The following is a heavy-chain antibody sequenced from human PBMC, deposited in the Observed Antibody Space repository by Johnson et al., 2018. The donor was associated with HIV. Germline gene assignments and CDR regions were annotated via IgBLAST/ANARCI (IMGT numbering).Heavy chain of an antibody. D-gene: IGHD3-22*01. Sequence: QVQLVESGGGVVQPGRSLRLSCAVSGFTFSSYAMHWVRQAPGKGLEWVVVISYDGSNKYYADSVKGRFTISRDNSKNMLYLTMEMLRAEDLAVYYCAIPYYYDSGVYQWGQGTMVTVSS. CDR3: AIPYYYDSGVYQ. V-gene: IGHV3-30*14. CDR1: GFTFSSYA. J-gene: IGHJ3*01. CDR2: ISYDGSNK.